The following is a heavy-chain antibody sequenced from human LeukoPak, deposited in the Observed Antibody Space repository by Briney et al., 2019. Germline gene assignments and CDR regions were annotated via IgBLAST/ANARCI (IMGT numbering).Heavy chain of an antibody. CDR1: GFTFSSYW. CDR2: IKRDGSDT. V-gene: IGHV3-7*01. Sequence: HPGGSLRLSCAASGFTFSSYWMTWVRQAPGRGLEWVASIKRDGSDTHYLDSLKGRFTISRDNAKSSLSLQMNSLRAEDTAVYYCARDSSYCSGGVCFDVFDIWGQGTMVVVSS. D-gene: IGHD2-8*02. CDR3: ARDSSYCSGGVCFDVFDI. J-gene: IGHJ3*02.